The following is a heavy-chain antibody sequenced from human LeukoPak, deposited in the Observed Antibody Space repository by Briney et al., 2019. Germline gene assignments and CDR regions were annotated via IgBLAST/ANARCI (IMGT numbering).Heavy chain of an antibody. CDR2: ISDSGST. CDR3: ARDAGYTYGPWDV. J-gene: IGHJ6*02. V-gene: IGHV4-30-4*01. Sequence: SETLSLTCAVYGGSFSGYYWSWIRQPPGKGLEWIGSISDSGSTYYNPSLKSRVTISVDTSKNQLSLRLSSVTAADTAVHYCARDAGYTYGPWDVWGQGTTVTVSS. D-gene: IGHD5-18*01. CDR1: GGSFSGYY.